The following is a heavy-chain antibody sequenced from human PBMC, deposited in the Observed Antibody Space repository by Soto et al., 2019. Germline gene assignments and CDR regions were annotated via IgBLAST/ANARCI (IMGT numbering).Heavy chain of an antibody. CDR1: GFTFSSYG. D-gene: IGHD4-17*01. CDR3: AKAIYGDYAPFDF. Sequence: QVQLAESGGGVVQPGRSLRLTCAASGFTFSSYGMHWVRQAPGKGLEWVAVISYDESEKHYADSVKGRLTISRDNSKNTLYLQMNSLRTEDTAIYSCAKAIYGDYAPFDFWGQGTLVTVSS. J-gene: IGHJ4*02. CDR2: ISYDESEK. V-gene: IGHV3-30*18.